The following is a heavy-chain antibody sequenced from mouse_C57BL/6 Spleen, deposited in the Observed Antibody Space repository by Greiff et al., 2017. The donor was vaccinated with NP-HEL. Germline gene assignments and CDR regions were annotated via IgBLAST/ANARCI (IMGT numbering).Heavy chain of an antibody. D-gene: IGHD1-1*01. CDR1: GYTFTSYW. J-gene: IGHJ4*01. V-gene: IGHV1-72*01. CDR2: IDPNRGGT. Sequence: QVQLQQPGAELVKPGASVKLSCKASGYTFTSYWMHWVKQRPGRGLEWIGRIDPNRGGTKYNEKFKSKATLTVDKPYSTAYMQLSSLTSEDSAVYYCAIITTVVEDYAMDYWGQGTSVTVSS. CDR3: AIITTVVEDYAMDY.